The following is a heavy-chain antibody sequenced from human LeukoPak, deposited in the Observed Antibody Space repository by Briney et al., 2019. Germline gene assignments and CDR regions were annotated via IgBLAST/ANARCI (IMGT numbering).Heavy chain of an antibody. V-gene: IGHV4-39*01. CDR2: IYYSGST. CDR3: ARLGSGPYDYVWGSYHPYYFDY. D-gene: IGHD3-16*02. Sequence: PSETLSLTCTVSGGSISSSSYSWGWIRQPPGKGLKWIGSIYYSGSTYYNPSLKSRVTISVDTSKNQFSLKLSSVTAADTAVYYCARLGSGPYDYVWGSYHPYYFDYWGQGTLVTVSS. CDR1: GGSISSSSYS. J-gene: IGHJ4*02.